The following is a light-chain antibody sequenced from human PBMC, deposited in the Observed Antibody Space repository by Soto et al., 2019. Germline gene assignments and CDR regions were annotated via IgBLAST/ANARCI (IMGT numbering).Light chain of an antibody. J-gene: IGKJ1*01. Sequence: EIVLTQSPGTLSLSPGETATLSCRASQRVSSSYVAWYQQKPGQAPRLLPYGTSTRATGIPDRFSGSGSGTDFTLTISRLEPEDFVVYSCQQYGISPSTFGQGTKVEIK. CDR1: QRVSSSY. CDR3: QQYGISPST. CDR2: GTS. V-gene: IGKV3-20*01.